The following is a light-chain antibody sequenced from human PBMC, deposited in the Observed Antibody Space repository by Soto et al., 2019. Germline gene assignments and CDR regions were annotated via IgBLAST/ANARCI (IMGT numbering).Light chain of an antibody. CDR1: QSVSSSY. J-gene: IGKJ3*01. Sequence: EIVLTQSPGTLSLSPGERATLSCRASQSVSSSYLAWYQQKPGQAPRLLIYGASSRATGIPDRFSGSGSGTDFTLTISRLEPEDFAVYYCQQYGSSPPTFGPGTNLDIK. CDR3: QQYGSSPPT. CDR2: GAS. V-gene: IGKV3-20*01.